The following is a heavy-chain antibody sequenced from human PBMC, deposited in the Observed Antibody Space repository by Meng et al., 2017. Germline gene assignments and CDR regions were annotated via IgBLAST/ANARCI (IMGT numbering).Heavy chain of an antibody. J-gene: IGHJ2*01. CDR2: ISYDGSNK. CDR3: AKGGGGLRTGYFDL. V-gene: IGHV3-30*18. D-gene: IGHD4-17*01. CDR1: GFTFSSYG. Sequence: QVQLVESGGGVVQPGRSLRLSCAASGFTFSSYGMHWVRQAPGKGLEWVAVISYDGSNKYYAASLKGRFTISRDNSKNTLYLQMNSLRAEDTAVYYCAKGGGGLRTGYFDLWGRGTLVTVSS.